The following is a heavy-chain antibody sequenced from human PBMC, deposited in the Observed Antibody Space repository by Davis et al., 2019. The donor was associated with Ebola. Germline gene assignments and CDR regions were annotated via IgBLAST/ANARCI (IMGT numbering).Heavy chain of an antibody. V-gene: IGHV1-46*01. Sequence: ASVKVSCKTSGYTFTSYYMHWVRQAPGQGLEWMGIINPSGGSTSYAQKFQGRVTMTRDTSTSTVYMELSSLRSEDTAVYYCARNKKRVGGKGEFDPWGQGTLVTVSS. J-gene: IGHJ5*02. CDR2: INPSGGST. D-gene: IGHD3-16*01. CDR3: ARNKKRVGGKGEFDP. CDR1: GYTFTSYY.